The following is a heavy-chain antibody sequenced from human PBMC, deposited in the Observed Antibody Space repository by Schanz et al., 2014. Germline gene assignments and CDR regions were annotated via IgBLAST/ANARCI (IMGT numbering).Heavy chain of an antibody. Sequence: EVHLLESGGGLVEPGGSLRLSCATSGFSLDIFAVSWVRQARGKGLEWVSAMNESHSTIYYADSVRGRFTISRDNAENTLCLQMNSLRAEDTAVYYCANNWNLDYWGQGTLVTVSS. CDR1: GFSLDIFA. CDR3: ANNWNLDY. CDR2: MNESHSTI. V-gene: IGHV3-23*01. J-gene: IGHJ4*02. D-gene: IGHD1-20*01.